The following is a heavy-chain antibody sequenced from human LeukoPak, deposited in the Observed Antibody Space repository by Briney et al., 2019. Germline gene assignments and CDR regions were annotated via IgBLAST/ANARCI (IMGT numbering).Heavy chain of an antibody. CDR1: GGSISSSSYY. V-gene: IGHV4-61*05. D-gene: IGHD6-25*01. CDR3: ARGRGGWYFDL. J-gene: IGHJ2*01. CDR2: IYYSGST. Sequence: SETLSLTCTVSGGSISSSSYYWGWIRQPPGKGLEWIGYIYYSGSTNYNPSLKSRVTISVDTSKNQFSLKLSSVTAADTAVYYCARGRGGWYFDLWGRGTLVTVSS.